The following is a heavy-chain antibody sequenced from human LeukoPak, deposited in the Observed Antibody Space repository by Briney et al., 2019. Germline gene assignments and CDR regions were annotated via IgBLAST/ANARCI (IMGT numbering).Heavy chain of an antibody. V-gene: IGHV3-33*01. D-gene: IGHD5-18*01. CDR2: IWYDGSNK. J-gene: IGHJ4*02. CDR3: ARGGYSYGYSPTYYFDY. Sequence: GGSLRLSCAASGFTFSSYGMHWVRQAPGKGLEWVAVIWYDGSNKYYADSVKGRFTISRDNSKNTLYLQVNSLRAEDTAVYYCARGGYSYGYSPTYYFDYWGQGTLVTVSS. CDR1: GFTFSSYG.